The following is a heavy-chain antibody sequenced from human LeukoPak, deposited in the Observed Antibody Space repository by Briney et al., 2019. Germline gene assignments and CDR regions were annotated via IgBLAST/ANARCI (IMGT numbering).Heavy chain of an antibody. J-gene: IGHJ5*02. V-gene: IGHV3-9*01. CDR1: GFIFEDSA. Sequence: GGSLRLSCVASGFIFEDSAMHWVRQVPGKGLEWVSGISWNSGSIGYADSVKGRVTISRDNAKNLLYLQMNSLRAEDTAVYYCDCGGGCSWGQGTLVTVSS. D-gene: IGHD2-21*02. CDR2: ISWNSGSI. CDR3: DCGGGCS.